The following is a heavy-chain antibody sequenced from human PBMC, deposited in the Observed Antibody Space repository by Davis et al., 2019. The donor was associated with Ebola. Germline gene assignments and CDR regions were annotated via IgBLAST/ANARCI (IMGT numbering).Heavy chain of an antibody. Sequence: GESLMISCAASGFTFSGSALHWVLQASGTGLEWVGRIRSKANSYATAYAASVKGRFTISRDDSKNTAYLQMNSLKTEDTAVYYCTSTLIVTNDDYWGQGTLVTVSS. CDR3: TSTLIVTNDDY. CDR1: GFTFSGSA. CDR2: IRSKANSYAT. J-gene: IGHJ4*02. V-gene: IGHV3-73*01. D-gene: IGHD1-26*01.